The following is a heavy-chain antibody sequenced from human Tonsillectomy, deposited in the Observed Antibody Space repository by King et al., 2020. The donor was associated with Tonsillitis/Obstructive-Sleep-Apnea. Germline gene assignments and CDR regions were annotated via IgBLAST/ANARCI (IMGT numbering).Heavy chain of an antibody. D-gene: IGHD2-2*01. J-gene: IGHJ4*02. CDR1: GYIFISNG. Sequence: QLVQSGAEVKKPGASVKVSCKTSGYIFISNGLSWVRQAPGQGLEWMGYISAYNGNTNYAQTFQDRVTLTTDTSTSTAYMVLRSLRSDDTAVYYCVRGPVIVVVPAAMTRFDSWGQGTLVTVSS. CDR2: ISAYNGNT. CDR3: VRGPVIVVVPAAMTRFDS. V-gene: IGHV1-18*01.